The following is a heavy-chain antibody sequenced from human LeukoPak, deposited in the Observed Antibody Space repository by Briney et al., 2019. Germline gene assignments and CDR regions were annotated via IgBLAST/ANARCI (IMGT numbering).Heavy chain of an antibody. J-gene: IGHJ3*02. V-gene: IGHV1-8*01. Sequence: ASVKVSCKASGYTFTSYDINWVRQATGQGLEWMGWMNPNSGNTGYAQKFQGRVTMTRNTFISTAYMELSSLRSEDTAVYYCAICSSTSCHHRDAFDIWGQGTMVTVSA. CDR1: GYTFTSYD. D-gene: IGHD2-2*01. CDR2: MNPNSGNT. CDR3: AICSSTSCHHRDAFDI.